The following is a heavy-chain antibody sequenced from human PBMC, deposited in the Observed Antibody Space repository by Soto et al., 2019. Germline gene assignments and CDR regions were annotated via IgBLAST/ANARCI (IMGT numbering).Heavy chain of an antibody. CDR3: ALLAVPGLFDY. V-gene: IGHV3-30*03. CDR1: GFTFSSYD. D-gene: IGHD6-19*01. Sequence: VQLVESGGGVVQPGRSLRLSCAASGFTFSSYDIHWVRQAPGKGLEWVAVISYDGSNKYYADSVKGRFTISRDNSKNTLYLQMNSLRAEDTAVYYCALLAVPGLFDYWGQGTLVTVSS. CDR2: ISYDGSNK. J-gene: IGHJ4*02.